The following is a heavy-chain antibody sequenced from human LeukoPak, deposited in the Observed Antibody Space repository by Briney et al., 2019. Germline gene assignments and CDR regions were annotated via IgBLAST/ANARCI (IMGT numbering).Heavy chain of an antibody. J-gene: IGHJ5*02. CDR3: ARGLRRGGANWFDP. D-gene: IGHD3-10*01. CDR2: MNPNSGNT. Sequence: ASVKVSCKASGYTFTSYDINWVRQATGQGLEWMGWMNPNSGNTGYAQKFQGRVTITRNTSISTAYMELSSLRSEDTAVYYCARGLRRGGANWFDPWGQGTLVTVSS. V-gene: IGHV1-8*03. CDR1: GYTFTSYD.